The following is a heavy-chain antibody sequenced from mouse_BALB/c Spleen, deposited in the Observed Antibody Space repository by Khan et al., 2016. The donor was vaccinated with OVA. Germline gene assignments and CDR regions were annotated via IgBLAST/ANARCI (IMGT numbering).Heavy chain of an antibody. V-gene: IGHV1-4*01. CDR2: INPSNAYT. Sequence: QVQLQQSGAELARPGASVKMSCKAAGYTFTSYSMHWIKQRPGQGLEWIGNINPSNAYTNYNQKFKDKATLTADKSSSTAYMQLSSLTSEDSAVYYCEMDFHYYGRRGAVDYWGQGTSVTVSS. CDR3: EMDFHYYGRRGAVDY. CDR1: GYTFTSYS. J-gene: IGHJ4*01. D-gene: IGHD1-1*01.